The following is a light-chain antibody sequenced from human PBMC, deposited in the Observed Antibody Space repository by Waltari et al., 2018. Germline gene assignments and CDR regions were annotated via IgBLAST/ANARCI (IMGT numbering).Light chain of an antibody. J-gene: IGLJ2*01. CDR2: EVS. Sequence: QSALTQPPSASGSPGQSVTISCTGTSSDIGTYKYVSWYQQHPGKAPKIIIYEVSKWPSGVPDRFSGSTSGNTAALTVSGLQAEDEADYYCSSYAGTNNVIFGGGTKLTVL. CDR1: SSDIGTYKY. V-gene: IGLV2-8*01. CDR3: SSYAGTNNVI.